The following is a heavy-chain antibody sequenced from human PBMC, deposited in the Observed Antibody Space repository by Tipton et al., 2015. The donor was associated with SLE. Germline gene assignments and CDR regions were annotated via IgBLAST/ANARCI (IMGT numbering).Heavy chain of an antibody. J-gene: IGHJ6*03. CDR1: GYTLSRYA. CDR2: ISAYNGNT. Sequence: QSGPEVKKPGASVKVSCKASGYTLSRYAMNWVRQAPGQGLEWMGWISAYNGNTNYAQKLQGRVTMTTDTSTSTAYMELRSLRSDDTAVYYCARSGSGYFKSYYMDVWGKGTTVTVSS. CDR3: ARSGSGYFKSYYMDV. V-gene: IGHV1-18*01. D-gene: IGHD3-3*01.